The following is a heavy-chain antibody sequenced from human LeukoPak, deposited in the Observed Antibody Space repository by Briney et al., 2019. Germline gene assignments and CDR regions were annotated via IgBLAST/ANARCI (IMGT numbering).Heavy chain of an antibody. Sequence: ASVKVSCKASGYIFTGYYMHWVRQAPGQGLEWMGIINPSGDNTWYAQKFQGSVTMTRDMATSTDYMEVSSLKSKDTAVYYCARDNSQGDSAWWFDPWGQGTLVTVSS. J-gene: IGHJ5*02. D-gene: IGHD1-26*01. CDR3: ARDNSQGDSAWWFDP. CDR2: INPSGDNT. CDR1: GYIFTGYY. V-gene: IGHV1-46*01.